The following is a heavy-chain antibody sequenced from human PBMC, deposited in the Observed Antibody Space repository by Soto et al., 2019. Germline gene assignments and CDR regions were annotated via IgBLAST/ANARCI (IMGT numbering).Heavy chain of an antibody. D-gene: IGHD3-10*01. J-gene: IGHJ3*02. Sequence: SETLSLTCAVYGGSFSGYYWSWIRQPPGKGLEWIGEINHSGSTNYNPSLKSRVTISVDTSKNQFSLKLSSVTAADTAVYYCAKSQRDYYDAFYIWGQGTMVTVSS. CDR2: INHSGST. CDR3: AKSQRDYYDAFYI. V-gene: IGHV4-34*01. CDR1: GGSFSGYY.